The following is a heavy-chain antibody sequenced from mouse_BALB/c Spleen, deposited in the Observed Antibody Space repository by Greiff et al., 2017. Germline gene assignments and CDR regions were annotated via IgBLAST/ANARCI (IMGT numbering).Heavy chain of an antibody. D-gene: IGHD1-1*01. V-gene: IGHV14-3*02. CDR2: IDPANGNT. Sequence: VQLQQSGAELVKPGASVKLSCTASGFNIKDTYMHWVKQRPEQGLEWIGRIDPANGNTKYDPKFQGKATITADTSSNTAYLQLSSLTSEDTAVYYCASCSSQYYFDYWGQGTTLTVSS. CDR1: GFNIKDTY. J-gene: IGHJ2*01. CDR3: ASCSSQYYFDY.